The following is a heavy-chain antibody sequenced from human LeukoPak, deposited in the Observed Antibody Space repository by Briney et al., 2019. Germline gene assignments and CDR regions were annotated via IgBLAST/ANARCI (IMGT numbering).Heavy chain of an antibody. CDR1: GFTFSSYS. J-gene: IGHJ3*02. D-gene: IGHD3-22*01. Sequence: GGSLRLSCAASGFTFSSYSMNWVRLAPGKGLEWVSSIGSSSSSIYYADSVKGRFTISRDNAKNSLYLQMISLRAEDTAVYYCARLCSTSSCYAFDIWGQGTMVAVSS. CDR3: ARLCSTSSCYAFDI. CDR2: IGSSSSSI. V-gene: IGHV3-21*04.